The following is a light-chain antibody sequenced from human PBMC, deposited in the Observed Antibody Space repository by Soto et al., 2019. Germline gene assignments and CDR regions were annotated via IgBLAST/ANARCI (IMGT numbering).Light chain of an antibody. CDR1: QSVSNNY. Sequence: EIVLTQSPGTLSLSPGERATLSCRASQSVSNNYLAWYQQKPGQAPRLLIDGATNRGTGIPDRFSGSGSGTDFTLTISRLEPEDFAVYYCQQYGSSGTFGQGTKVDI. V-gene: IGKV3-20*01. CDR3: QQYGSSGT. J-gene: IGKJ1*01. CDR2: GAT.